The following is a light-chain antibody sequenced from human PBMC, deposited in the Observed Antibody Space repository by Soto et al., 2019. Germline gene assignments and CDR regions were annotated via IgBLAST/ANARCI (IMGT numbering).Light chain of an antibody. V-gene: IGKV1-27*01. Sequence: DIKMTQSPSSLSASVGDRVTVTCRASQGISSYLAWYQQKPGKVPKLLIFAASTLQPGVPSRFSGSGSGTHFTLTISSLQPEDVATYYCQKYDSAPSLTFGGGTKGEIK. CDR2: AAS. CDR3: QKYDSAPSLT. CDR1: QGISSY. J-gene: IGKJ4*01.